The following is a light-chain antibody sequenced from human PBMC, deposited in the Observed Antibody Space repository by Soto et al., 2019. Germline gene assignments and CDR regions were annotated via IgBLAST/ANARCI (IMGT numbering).Light chain of an antibody. J-gene: IGKJ1*01. CDR3: QQYDSTPPT. V-gene: IGKV3-20*01. Sequence: IVLTQSPGTLSLSPGERATLSCRASQSVNSNYLAWYQRKPGQAPRLLIYGASNRATDIPYRLSASGSGTDFTLTITRLEAEDFAVYYCQQYDSTPPTFGQGTKVEVK. CDR1: QSVNSNY. CDR2: GAS.